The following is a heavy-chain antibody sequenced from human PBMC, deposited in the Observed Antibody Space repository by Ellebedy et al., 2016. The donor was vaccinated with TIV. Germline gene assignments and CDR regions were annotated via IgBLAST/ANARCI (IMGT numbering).Heavy chain of an antibody. CDR3: AGGGGWIMDV. J-gene: IGHJ6*02. Sequence: GGSLRLSCAASGFTFSNKWMQWVRQAPGKGLEWVANIDQDGRGTNYVDSVKGRFTIPRDNTKNSLYLQMNSLRAEDTAVYYCAGGGGWIMDVWGQGTTVTVSS. D-gene: IGHD6-19*01. CDR1: GFTFSNKW. CDR2: IDQDGRGT. V-gene: IGHV3-7*03.